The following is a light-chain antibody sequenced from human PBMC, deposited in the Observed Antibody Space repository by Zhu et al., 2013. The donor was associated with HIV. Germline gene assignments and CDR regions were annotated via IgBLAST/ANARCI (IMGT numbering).Light chain of an antibody. V-gene: IGKV3-20*01. J-gene: IGKJ1*01. CDR3: QQYGSSPPWT. Sequence: EIVLTQSPATLSLSPGERATLSCRASQSISTYLAWYHQKPGQAPRLLIYGASTRATGIPDRFSGSGSGTDFTLTISRVEPEDFAVYYCQQYGSSPPWTFGQGTKVEIK. CDR1: QSISTY. CDR2: GAS.